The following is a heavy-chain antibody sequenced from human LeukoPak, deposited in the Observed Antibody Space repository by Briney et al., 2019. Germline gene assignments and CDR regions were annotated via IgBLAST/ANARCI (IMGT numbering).Heavy chain of an antibody. J-gene: IGHJ4*02. CDR2: INPSGGST. Sequence: GASVTVSCKTSGYTITSYYMHWVRQAPGQGLEWMGIINPSGGSTSYAQKFQGRVTMTRDTSTSTVYMELSSLRSEDTAVYYCARGSSGSTFDYWGQGTLVTVSS. D-gene: IGHD1-26*01. CDR1: GYTITSYY. V-gene: IGHV1-46*01. CDR3: ARGSSGSTFDY.